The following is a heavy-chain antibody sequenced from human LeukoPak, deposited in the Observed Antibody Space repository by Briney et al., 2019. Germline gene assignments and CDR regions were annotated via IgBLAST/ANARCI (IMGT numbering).Heavy chain of an antibody. Sequence: PSETLSLTCTVSGGSISSYYWSWIRQPPGKGLEWIGYIYYSGSTNYNPSLKSRVTISVDTSKNQFSLKLSSVTAADTAVYYCASSLNDYGVPGAFDYWGQGTLVTVSS. CDR1: GGSISSYY. J-gene: IGHJ4*02. V-gene: IGHV4-59*01. D-gene: IGHD4-17*01. CDR2: IYYSGST. CDR3: ASSLNDYGVPGAFDY.